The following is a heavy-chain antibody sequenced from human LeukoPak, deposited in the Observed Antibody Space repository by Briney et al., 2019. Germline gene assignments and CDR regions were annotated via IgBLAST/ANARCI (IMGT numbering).Heavy chain of an antibody. J-gene: IGHJ5*02. D-gene: IGHD6-13*01. CDR3: AKVPPSITAAGNWLGP. CDR1: GYTFTGYY. Sequence: ASVKVSCKASGYTFTGYYIHWVRQAPGQGLEWMGRINPNTGGTDYAQKFQGRVTVTRDTSITTAYMELSRLTSDDTAIYYCAKVPPSITAAGNWLGPWGQGALVTVSS. V-gene: IGHV1-2*06. CDR2: INPNTGGT.